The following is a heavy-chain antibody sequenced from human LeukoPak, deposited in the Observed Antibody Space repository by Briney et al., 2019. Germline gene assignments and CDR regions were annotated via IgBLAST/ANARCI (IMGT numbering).Heavy chain of an antibody. CDR2: IIPISGTA. CDR1: GGTFSSYA. V-gene: IGHV1-69*06. CDR3: ARGKNWNDLTFDY. Sequence: SVKVSCKASGGTFSSYAISWVRQAPGQGLEWMGGIIPISGTANYAQKFQGRVTITADKSTSTAYMELSSLRSEDTAVYYCARGKNWNDLTFDYWGQGTLVTVSS. J-gene: IGHJ4*02. D-gene: IGHD1-1*01.